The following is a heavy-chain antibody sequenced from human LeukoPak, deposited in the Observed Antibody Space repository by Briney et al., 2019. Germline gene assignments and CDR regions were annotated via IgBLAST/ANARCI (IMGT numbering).Heavy chain of an antibody. V-gene: IGHV6-1*01. J-gene: IGHJ4*02. CDR1: GDSVSKNGA. CDR3: VRRNHYFGY. Sequence: SQTLSLTCVVSGDSVSKNGAWNWIRQSPSRGLEWLGRTYYRSKWYNDYAESMEGRMTISQDTSKNQYSLHLNSVTPDDTAVYYCVRRNHYFGYWGQGTLVAVSS. D-gene: IGHD1-14*01. CDR2: TYYRSKWYN.